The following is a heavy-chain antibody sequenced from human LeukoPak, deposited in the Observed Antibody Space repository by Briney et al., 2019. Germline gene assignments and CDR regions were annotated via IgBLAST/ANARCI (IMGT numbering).Heavy chain of an antibody. J-gene: IGHJ4*02. D-gene: IGHD1-26*01. CDR3: AKDRIVGATSLDY. CDR2: IRYDGSNK. V-gene: IGHV3-30*02. CDR1: GFTFSSYA. Sequence: GGSLRLSCAASGFTFSSYAMSWVRQAPGKGLEWVAFIRYDGSNKYYADSVKGRFTISRDNSKNTLYLQMNSLRAEDTAVYYCAKDRIVGATSLDYWGQGTLVTVSS.